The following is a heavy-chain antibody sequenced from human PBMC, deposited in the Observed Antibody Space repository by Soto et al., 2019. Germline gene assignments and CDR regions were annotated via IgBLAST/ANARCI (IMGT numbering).Heavy chain of an antibody. CDR1: GFTFSSYS. CDR2: ISSSSSYI. D-gene: IGHD3-3*01. J-gene: IGHJ4*02. Sequence: EVQLVESGGGLVKPGGSLRLSCAASGFTFSSYSMNWVRQAPGKGLEWVSSISSSSSYIYYADSVKGRFTISRDNAKNSLYLQMNRLRAEDTAVYYCARDLGTSGYYRGVYYWGQGTLVTVSS. V-gene: IGHV3-21*01. CDR3: ARDLGTSGYYRGVYY.